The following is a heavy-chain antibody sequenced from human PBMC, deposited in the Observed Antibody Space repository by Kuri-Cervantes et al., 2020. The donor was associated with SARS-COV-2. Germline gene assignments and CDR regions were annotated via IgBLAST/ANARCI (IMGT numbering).Heavy chain of an antibody. CDR1: GFTFSSYS. CDR3: ARGFRGWFDP. Sequence: ETLSLTCAASGFTFSSYSMNWVRQAPGKGLEWVSSISSSSSYIYYADSVKGRFTISRDNAKNSLYLQMNSLRAEDTALYHCARGFRGWFDPWGQGTLVTVSS. CDR2: ISSSSSYI. V-gene: IGHV3-21*04. J-gene: IGHJ5*02. D-gene: IGHD3-16*01.